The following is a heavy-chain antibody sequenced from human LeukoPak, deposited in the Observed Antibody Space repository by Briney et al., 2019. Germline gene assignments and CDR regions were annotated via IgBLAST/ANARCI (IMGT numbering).Heavy chain of an antibody. V-gene: IGHV1-18*01. D-gene: IGHD5-12*01. J-gene: IGHJ4*02. CDR3: ARGYSGYGDKEQGGY. Sequence: ASVKVSCKASGYTFTSYGISWVRQAPGQGLEWMGWISAYNGNTNYAQKLQGRVTMTTDTSTSTAYMELRSLRSDDTAVYYCARGYSGYGDKEQGGYWGQGTLVTVSS. CDR1: GYTFTSYG. CDR2: ISAYNGNT.